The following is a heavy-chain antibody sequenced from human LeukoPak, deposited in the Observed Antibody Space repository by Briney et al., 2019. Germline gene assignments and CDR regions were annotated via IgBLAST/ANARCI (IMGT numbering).Heavy chain of an antibody. CDR2: NSSSGSTI. D-gene: IGHD5-24*01. V-gene: IGHV3-48*03. CDR3: ARSKVEMATIIDY. CDR1: GFTFSSYE. Sequence: GGSLRLSCAASGFTFSSYEMNWVRQAPGKGLEWVSYNSSSGSTIYYADSVKGQFTISRDNSKNSLYLQMNSLRGEDTAVYYCARSKVEMATIIDYWGQGTLVTVSS. J-gene: IGHJ4*02.